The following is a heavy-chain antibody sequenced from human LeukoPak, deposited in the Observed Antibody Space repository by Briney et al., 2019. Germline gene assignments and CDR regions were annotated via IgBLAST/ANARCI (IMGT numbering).Heavy chain of an antibody. V-gene: IGHV3-7*01. CDR3: VRDGGVSGYDLLDY. CDR1: GFTFGSHA. CDR2: INQDGSKE. D-gene: IGHD5-12*01. J-gene: IGHJ4*02. Sequence: GGSLRLSCEASGFTFGSHAMYWVRQAPGKGLEWVAHINQDGSKEHYMDSVKARFTISRDNAKNSLSLQMNSLRAEDTAVYYCVRDGGVSGYDLLDYWGQGTLVTVSS.